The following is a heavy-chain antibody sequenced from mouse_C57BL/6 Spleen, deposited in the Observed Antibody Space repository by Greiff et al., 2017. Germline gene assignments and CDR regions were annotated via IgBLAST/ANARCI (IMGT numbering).Heavy chain of an antibody. V-gene: IGHV5-17*01. J-gene: IGHJ4*01. Sequence: DVQLVESGGGLVKPGGSLKLSCAASGFTFSDYGMHWVRQAPEKGLEWVAYISSGSSTIYYADTVKGRFTISRDNAKNTLFLQMTSLRSEDTAMYYCARTYGSYYAMDYWGQGTSVTVSS. CDR2: ISSGSSTI. CDR3: ARTYGSYYAMDY. D-gene: IGHD1-1*01. CDR1: GFTFSDYG.